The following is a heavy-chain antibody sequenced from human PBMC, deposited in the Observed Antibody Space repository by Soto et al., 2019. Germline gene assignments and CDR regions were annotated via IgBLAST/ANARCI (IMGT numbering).Heavy chain of an antibody. CDR3: AKVGYGSRDVHFDY. Sequence: GASVKVSCKASGYTFTSYYMHWVRQAPGQGLEWMGVINPSGGSTSYAQKFQGRVTMTRDTSTSTVYMEVGSLRPEDTAVYYCAKVGYGSRDVHFDYWGQGTLVTVSS. J-gene: IGHJ4*02. CDR2: INPSGGST. V-gene: IGHV1-46*01. CDR1: GYTFTSYY. D-gene: IGHD3-10*01.